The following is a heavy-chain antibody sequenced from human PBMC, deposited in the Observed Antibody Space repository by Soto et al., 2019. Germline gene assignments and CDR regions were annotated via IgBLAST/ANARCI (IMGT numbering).Heavy chain of an antibody. CDR2: IFYNGDT. D-gene: IGHD2-15*01. CDR3: ARGTTSGICYSV. J-gene: IGHJ4*02. Sequence: SETLSLTGTVSGGSINSGDYYWSGIRQPPGKGLEWIGYIFYNGDTYYNQSLQSRVAISVDTSRTQFSLKLSSVTAADTAVYYCARGTTSGICYSVWGQGTPVTVSS. CDR1: GGSINSGDYY. V-gene: IGHV4-30-4*01.